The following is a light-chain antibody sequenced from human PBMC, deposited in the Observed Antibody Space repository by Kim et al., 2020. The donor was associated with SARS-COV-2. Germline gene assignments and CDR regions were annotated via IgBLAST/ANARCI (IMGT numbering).Light chain of an antibody. Sequence: GQSVTISCGGTSSDVGDYNYVSWYQHHPGKAPKLMIYEVTKRPSGVPDRFSGSKSGNTASLTVSGLQAEDEADYYCGSYVGNNNFVFGTGTKVTVL. CDR1: SSDVGDYNY. V-gene: IGLV2-8*01. J-gene: IGLJ1*01. CDR2: EVT. CDR3: GSYVGNNNFV.